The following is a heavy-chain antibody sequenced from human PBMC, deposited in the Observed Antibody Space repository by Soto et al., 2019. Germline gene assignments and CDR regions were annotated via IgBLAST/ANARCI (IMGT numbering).Heavy chain of an antibody. Sequence: QVQLQESGPGLVKPSQTLSLTCTVSGGSISSGGYYWSWIRQHPGKGLEWIGYIYYSGSTYYNPALKSRVTISVDTSKNQFALKLSSVTAADTAVYYCARRSIAAAGWWFDPWGQGTLVTVSS. CDR2: IYYSGST. CDR1: GGSISSGGYY. CDR3: ARRSIAAAGWWFDP. J-gene: IGHJ5*02. D-gene: IGHD6-13*01. V-gene: IGHV4-31*03.